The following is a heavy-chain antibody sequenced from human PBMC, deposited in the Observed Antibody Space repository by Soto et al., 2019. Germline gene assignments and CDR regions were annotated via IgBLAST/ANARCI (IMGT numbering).Heavy chain of an antibody. CDR2: IYCSGST. J-gene: IGHJ6*02. V-gene: IGHV4-61*01. D-gene: IGHD3-10*01. Sequence: SETLSLTCTVSGGSVSSGSYYWSRIRQPPGKGLEWIGYIYCSGSTNYNPSLKSRVTISVDTSKNQFSLKLSSVTAADTAVYYCARARYYGSGSPVWGQGTTVTVSS. CDR3: ARARYYGSGSPV. CDR1: GGSVSSGSYY.